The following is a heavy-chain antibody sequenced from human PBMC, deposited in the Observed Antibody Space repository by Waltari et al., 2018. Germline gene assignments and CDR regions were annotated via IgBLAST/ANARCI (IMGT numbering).Heavy chain of an antibody. CDR1: GGSISSYY. J-gene: IGHJ4*02. CDR2: IYYSGST. Sequence: QVQLQESGPGLVKPSETLSLTCTVSGGSISSYYWSWIRQPPGKGLEWIRDIYYSGSTNYTPSLKSRVTISVDTSKIQFSLKLSSVTAADTAVYYCARLHTYFDYWGQGTLVTVSS. V-gene: IGHV4-59*01. CDR3: ARLHTYFDY.